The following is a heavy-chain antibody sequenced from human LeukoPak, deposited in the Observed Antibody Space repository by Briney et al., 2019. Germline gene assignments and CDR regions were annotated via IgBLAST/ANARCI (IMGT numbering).Heavy chain of an antibody. CDR3: ARGPSGSYNYVIDC. CDR2: ISAYNDNT. CDR1: GSGFTSYG. D-gene: IGHD1-26*01. J-gene: IGHJ4*02. Sequence: ASVNLSRTASGSGFTSYGISWVRHGPGQGLEWMGWISAYNDNTNYAQKLQGRVTMTTDTSTSTAYMELRSLRSDDTPVYYCARGPSGSYNYVIDCWGQGTLVTVYS. V-gene: IGHV1-18*01.